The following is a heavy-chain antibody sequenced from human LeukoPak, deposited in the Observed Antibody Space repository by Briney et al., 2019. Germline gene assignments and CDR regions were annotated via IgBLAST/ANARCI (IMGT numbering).Heavy chain of an antibody. CDR3: ATSIEILVSYAAFDI. CDR2: FDPEDGET. Sequence: ASVKVSCKVSGYTLTELSMHWVRQAPGKGLEWMGGFDPEDGETIYAQKFQGRVTMAEDTSTDTAYMELSSLRSEDTAVYYCATSIEILVSYAAFDIWGQGTMVTVSS. J-gene: IGHJ3*02. CDR1: GYTLTELS. V-gene: IGHV1-24*01. D-gene: IGHD2-8*01.